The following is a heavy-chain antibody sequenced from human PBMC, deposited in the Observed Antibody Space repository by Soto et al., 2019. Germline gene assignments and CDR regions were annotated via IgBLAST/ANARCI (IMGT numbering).Heavy chain of an antibody. CDR2: ISSSSSTI. D-gene: IGHD4-17*01. CDR1: GFTFSSYS. V-gene: IGHV3-48*01. Sequence: HPGGSLRLSCAASGFTFSSYSMNWVRQAPGKGLEWVSYISSSSSTIYYADSVKGRFTISRDNAKNSLYLQMNSLRAEDTAVYYCARDNADYGDYVFVNYMDVWGKGTTVTVSS. CDR3: ARDNADYGDYVFVNYMDV. J-gene: IGHJ6*03.